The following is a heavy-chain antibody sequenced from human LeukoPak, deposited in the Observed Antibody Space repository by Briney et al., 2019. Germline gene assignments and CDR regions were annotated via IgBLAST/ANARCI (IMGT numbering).Heavy chain of an antibody. Sequence: GGSLRLSCSASGFTFSNYAMHWVRRALGKGLEYVSAISSNGDNTYYADSMKGRFTISRDNSKNTLYLQMSSLRAEDTAVYYCVKGSRYSSGSEFDYWGQGTLVTVSS. D-gene: IGHD6-19*01. CDR1: GFTFSNYA. J-gene: IGHJ4*02. V-gene: IGHV3-64D*09. CDR3: VKGSRYSSGSEFDY. CDR2: ISSNGDNT.